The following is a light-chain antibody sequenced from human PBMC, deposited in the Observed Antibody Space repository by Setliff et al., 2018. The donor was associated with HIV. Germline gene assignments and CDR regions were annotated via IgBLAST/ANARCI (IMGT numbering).Light chain of an antibody. Sequence: QSVLTQPASVSGSPGHSITISCTGSNNNLGSYNLVSWYQQLPGKAPKLLLYKDNKRPSGISNRFSGSKSGYTASLTISGLQADDEADYYCCSFAGSNIPYVFGTGTKVTVL. J-gene: IGLJ1*01. CDR1: NNNLGSYNL. CDR3: CSFAGSNIPYV. V-gene: IGLV2-23*01. CDR2: KDN.